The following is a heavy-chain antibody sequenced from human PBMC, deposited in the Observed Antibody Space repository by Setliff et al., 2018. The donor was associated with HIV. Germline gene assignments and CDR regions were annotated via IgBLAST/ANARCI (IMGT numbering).Heavy chain of an antibody. CDR1: GYTFTGYY. V-gene: IGHV1-2*02. CDR2: INPNSGGT. D-gene: IGHD6-19*01. J-gene: IGHJ6*03. Sequence: GASVKVSCKASGYTFTGYYMHWVRQAPGQGLEWMGWINPNSGGTTYAQKFQGRVTMTRDTSISTAYMELSRLRSDDTAVYYCARNPRIAVAGTDYYYYMDVWGKGTTVTVSS. CDR3: ARNPRIAVAGTDYYYYMDV.